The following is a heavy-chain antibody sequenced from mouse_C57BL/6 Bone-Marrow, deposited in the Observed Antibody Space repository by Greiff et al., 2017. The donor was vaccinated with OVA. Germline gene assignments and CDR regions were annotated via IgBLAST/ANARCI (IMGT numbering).Heavy chain of an antibody. CDR1: GFSLTSYA. Sequence: VQLQQSGPGLVAPSQSLSITCTVSGFSLTSYALSWVRQPPGKGLEWLGVIWTGGGTNYNSALKSRLSISKDNSKSQVFLKMNSLQTDDTARYYCARSFYYGSSSPFAYWGQGTLVTVSA. J-gene: IGHJ3*01. CDR3: ARSFYYGSSSPFAY. D-gene: IGHD1-1*01. CDR2: IWTGGGT. V-gene: IGHV2-9-1*01.